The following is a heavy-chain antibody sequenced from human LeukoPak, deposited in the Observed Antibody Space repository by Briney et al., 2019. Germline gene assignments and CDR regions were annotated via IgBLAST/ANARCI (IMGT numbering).Heavy chain of an antibody. Sequence: SETLPLTCTVSGGSISSYYWSWIRQPPGKGLEWIGYIYYSGSTNYNPSLKSRVTISVDTSKNQFSLKLSSVTAADTAVYYCARVLVATGYYFDYWGQGTLVTVSS. D-gene: IGHD5-12*01. CDR3: ARVLVATGYYFDY. CDR1: GGSISSYY. CDR2: IYYSGST. V-gene: IGHV4-59*01. J-gene: IGHJ4*02.